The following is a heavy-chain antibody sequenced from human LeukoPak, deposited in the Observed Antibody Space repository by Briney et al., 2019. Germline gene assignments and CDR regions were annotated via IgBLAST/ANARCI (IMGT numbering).Heavy chain of an antibody. CDR1: GGSISSGGYS. D-gene: IGHD1-1*01. CDR2: IYHSGST. J-gene: IGHJ4*02. Sequence: SQTLSLTCAVSGGSISSGGYSWSWIRQPPGKGLEWIGYIYHSGSTYYNPSLKSRVTISVDRSKNQFSLKLSSVTAADTAVYYCARVSPTAKTGFDYWGQGTLVTVSS. CDR3: ARVSPTAKTGFDY. V-gene: IGHV4-30-2*01.